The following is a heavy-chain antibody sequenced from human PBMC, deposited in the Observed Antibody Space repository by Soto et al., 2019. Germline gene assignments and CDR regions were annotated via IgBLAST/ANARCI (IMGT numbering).Heavy chain of an antibody. CDR2: IIPIFGTA. V-gene: IGHV1-69*13. D-gene: IGHD4-17*01. Sequence: SVKVSCKASACTFSSYAISWVRQAPGQGLEWMGGIIPIFGTANYAQKFQGRVTITADESPSTAYMELSSLRSEDTAVYYCATGDYGGDARSIHYYYAMDVWGQGTTVTVSS. J-gene: IGHJ6*01. CDR3: ATGDYGGDARSIHYYYAMDV. CDR1: ACTFSSYA.